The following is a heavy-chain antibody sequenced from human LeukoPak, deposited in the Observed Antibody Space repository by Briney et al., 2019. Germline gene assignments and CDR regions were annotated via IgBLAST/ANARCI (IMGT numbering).Heavy chain of an antibody. V-gene: IGHV4-34*01. J-gene: IGHJ5*02. D-gene: IGHD3-10*01. CDR2: INHSGST. CDR3: ARDSGTTGEVKFDP. Sequence: SETLSLTCAVYSGSFSGYYWSWIRQPPGKGLEWIGEINHSGSTNYNPSLKSRVTMSVDTSKNQFSLKLRSVTAADTAVYYCARDSGTTGEVKFDPWGQGTLVTVSS. CDR1: SGSFSGYY.